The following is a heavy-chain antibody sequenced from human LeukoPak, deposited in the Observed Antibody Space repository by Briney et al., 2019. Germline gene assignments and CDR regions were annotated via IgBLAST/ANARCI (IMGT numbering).Heavy chain of an antibody. CDR2: INDSGNT. V-gene: IGHV4-34*01. D-gene: IGHD6-13*01. J-gene: IGHJ5*02. CDR1: VGSFSGYH. CDR3: ARGMNGRAAAGQFFAGPPWFDP. Sequence: SETLSLTCAVYVGSFSGYHWSWIRQPPGKGLEWIGEINDSGNTNYNPSLKSRVTISVDTSKSQFSVKLGSVTAADAGVYYGARGMNGRAAAGQFFAGPPWFDPWGQGTLVTVSS.